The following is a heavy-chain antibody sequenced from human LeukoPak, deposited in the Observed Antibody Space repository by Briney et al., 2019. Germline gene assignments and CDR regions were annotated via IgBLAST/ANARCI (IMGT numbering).Heavy chain of an antibody. CDR3: ARGGYSSPRGWFDP. CDR2: INTSGGST. CDR1: GYTFINYY. D-gene: IGHD6-19*01. Sequence: ASVTVSFKASGYTFINYYIHWVRQAPGQGLEWMGIINTSGGSTTYPQKFQGRVTITRERSTSTVYMDLSSLRSEDTAVYYCARGGYSSPRGWFDPWGQGTLVTVSS. V-gene: IGHV1-46*01. J-gene: IGHJ5*02.